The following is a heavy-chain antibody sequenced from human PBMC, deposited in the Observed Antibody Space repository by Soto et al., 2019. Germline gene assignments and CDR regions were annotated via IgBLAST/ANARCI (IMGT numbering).Heavy chain of an antibody. Sequence: GASVKVSFNAAGGTFSSYAISWVLQAPGQGVEWMGGIIPIFGTANYAQKFQGRVTITADESASTAYMELSSLRSEGTAVYYRARAAVAGPTNWFDPWGQGTLVTVSS. D-gene: IGHD6-19*01. CDR2: IIPIFGTA. J-gene: IGHJ5*02. V-gene: IGHV1-69*01. CDR1: GGTFSSYA. CDR3: ARAAVAGPTNWFDP.